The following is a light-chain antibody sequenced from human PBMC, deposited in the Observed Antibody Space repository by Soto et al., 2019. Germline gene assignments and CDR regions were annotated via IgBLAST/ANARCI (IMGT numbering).Light chain of an antibody. Sequence: EIVLTQSPATLPLSPGERATLSCRASQSVSHYLAWYQQKPGQAPRLLIYDASNRATGIPARFSGSGSGTDFTLTISSLESEDFAVYYCQQRSNWPSITFGQGTRLEIK. V-gene: IGKV3-11*01. CDR2: DAS. J-gene: IGKJ5*01. CDR1: QSVSHY. CDR3: QQRSNWPSIT.